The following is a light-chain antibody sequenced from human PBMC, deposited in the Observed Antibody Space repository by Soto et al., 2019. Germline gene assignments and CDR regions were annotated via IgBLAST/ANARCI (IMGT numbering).Light chain of an antibody. CDR3: QQYDNFPYT. J-gene: IGKJ2*01. CDR1: QDIRIY. V-gene: IGKV1-33*01. Sequence: DTQMTQSPSSLSASVGDRVTITCQASQDIRIYLDWYQQKPGKAPELLIYDASKLQPGVPSRFSGSGSRTGFIFTISNLQPEDSATYYCQQYDNFPYTFGQGTKLEIK. CDR2: DAS.